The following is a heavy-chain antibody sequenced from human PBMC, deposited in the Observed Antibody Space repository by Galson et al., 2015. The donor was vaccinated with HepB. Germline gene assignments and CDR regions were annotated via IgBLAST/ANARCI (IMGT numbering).Heavy chain of an antibody. D-gene: IGHD5-18*01. Sequence: SLRLSCAASGFTVSSNYMSWVRQAPGKGLEWVSVIYSGGSTYYADSVKGRFTISRDNSKNTLYLQMNSLRGEDTAVYYCARWAIRGYSYGPYYFDYWGQGTLVTVSS. CDR1: GFTVSSNY. CDR3: ARWAIRGYSYGPYYFDY. CDR2: IYSGGST. V-gene: IGHV3-53*01. J-gene: IGHJ4*02.